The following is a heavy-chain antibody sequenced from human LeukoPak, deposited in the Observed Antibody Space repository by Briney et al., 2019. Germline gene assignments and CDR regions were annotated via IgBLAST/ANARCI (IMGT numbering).Heavy chain of an antibody. V-gene: IGHV3-21*01. CDR1: GFTLSSYS. D-gene: IGHD3-10*01. CDR2: ISSSSSYI. CDR3: ARDPPGSYYLFYYMDV. Sequence: GGSLRLSCAASGFTLSSYSMNWVRQAPGKGLEWVSSISSSSSYIYYADSVKGRFTISRDNAKNSLYLQMNSLRAEDTAVYYCARDPPGSYYLFYYMDVWGKGTTVTIS. J-gene: IGHJ6*03.